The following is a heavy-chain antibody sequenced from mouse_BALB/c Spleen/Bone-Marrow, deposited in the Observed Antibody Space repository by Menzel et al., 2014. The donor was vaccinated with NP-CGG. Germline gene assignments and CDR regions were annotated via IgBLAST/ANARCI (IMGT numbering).Heavy chain of an antibody. Sequence: QVQLKESGAELMKPGASVKISCKATGYTFSSYWIEWVKQRPGHGLEWIGEILPGSGSTNYNEKFKGKATFTADTSSNTANKQLSSVTSEASAFCYWGGGGGGGGYWYFDVWGAGTTVTVSS. J-gene: IGHJ1*01. CDR3: GGGGGGGGYWYFDV. V-gene: IGHV1-9*01. CDR1: GYTFSSYW. CDR2: ILPGSGST.